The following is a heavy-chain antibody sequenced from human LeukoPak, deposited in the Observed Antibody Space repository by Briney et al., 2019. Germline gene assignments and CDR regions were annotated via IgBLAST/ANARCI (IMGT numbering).Heavy chain of an antibody. Sequence: GRSLRLSCAASGFTFSSYGMHWVRQAPGKGLEWVAVISYDGSNKYYADSVKGRFTISRDNSKNTLYLQMNSLRAEDTAVYYCAKDRSDGDYVEYYFDYWGQGTLVTVSS. CDR3: AKDRSDGDYVEYYFDY. V-gene: IGHV3-30*18. J-gene: IGHJ4*02. CDR1: GFTFSSYG. CDR2: ISYDGSNK. D-gene: IGHD4-17*01.